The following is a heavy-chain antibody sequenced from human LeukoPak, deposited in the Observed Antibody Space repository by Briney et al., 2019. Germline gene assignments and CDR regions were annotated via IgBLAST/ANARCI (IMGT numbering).Heavy chain of an antibody. Sequence: GESLKISCKGSGYSFTTYWIGWVRQMPGKGLEWMGFIFPGDSDTRYSPSFQGQVTISADKSISTAYLQWSSLKASDTAMYYCARLTGDYDILTGYYNSIKFDPWGQGTLVTVSS. V-gene: IGHV5-51*01. CDR3: ARLTGDYDILTGYYNSIKFDP. D-gene: IGHD3-9*01. J-gene: IGHJ5*02. CDR2: IFPGDSDT. CDR1: GYSFTTYW.